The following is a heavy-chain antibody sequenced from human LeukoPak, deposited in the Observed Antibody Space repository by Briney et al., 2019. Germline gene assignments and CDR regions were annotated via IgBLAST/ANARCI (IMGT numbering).Heavy chain of an antibody. J-gene: IGHJ5*02. CDR3: ARMTTELDWFDP. Sequence: ASVKVSCKASGGTFSSYAISWVRQAPGQGREWMGGIIPIFGTANYAQKFQGRVTITTDESTSTAYMELSSLRSEDTAVYYCARMTTELDWFDPWGQGTLVTVSS. V-gene: IGHV1-69*05. CDR2: IIPIFGTA. CDR1: GGTFSSYA. D-gene: IGHD4-17*01.